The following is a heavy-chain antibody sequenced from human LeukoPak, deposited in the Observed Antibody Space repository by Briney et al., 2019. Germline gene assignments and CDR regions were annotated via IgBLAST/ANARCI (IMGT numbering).Heavy chain of an antibody. D-gene: IGHD2-2*01. V-gene: IGHV4-59*11. Sequence: PSETLSLTCTVSGGSISSHYWSWIRQPPGKGLEWIGYIYYSGSTNYNPSPKSRVTISVDTSKTQFSLKLSSVTAADTAIYYCARVVGYYFEYWGQGTLVTVSS. CDR2: IYYSGST. CDR1: GGSISSHY. J-gene: IGHJ4*02. CDR3: ARVVGYYFEY.